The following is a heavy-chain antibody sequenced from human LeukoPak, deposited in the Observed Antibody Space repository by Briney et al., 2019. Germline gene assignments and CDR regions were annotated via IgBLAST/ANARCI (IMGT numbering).Heavy chain of an antibody. CDR3: ARGGSGSFDYYYYGMDV. Sequence: GGSLRLSCAASGFTFSSYWMSWVRQAPGKGLEWVANIKQDGSEKYYVDSVKGRLTISRDNAKNSLYLQMNSLRAEDTAVYYCARGGSGSFDYYYYGMDVWGKGTTVTVSS. CDR2: IKQDGSEK. CDR1: GFTFSSYW. J-gene: IGHJ6*04. D-gene: IGHD3-10*01. V-gene: IGHV3-7*03.